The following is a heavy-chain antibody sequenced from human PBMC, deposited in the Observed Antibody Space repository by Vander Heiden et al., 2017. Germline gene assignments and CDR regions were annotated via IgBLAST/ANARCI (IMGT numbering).Heavy chain of an antibody. D-gene: IGHD6-19*01. CDR2: ISGSGGST. J-gene: IGHJ5*02. V-gene: IGHV3-23*01. Sequence: EVQLLESGGGLVQHGGSLRLSCAAAGVTFRSTAMSWVRKTHGKGREWVTAISGSGGSTYYEDSVKGRFTIPRDNSKNTLYRQWHILRPEQPPVYDCAKDLRRIRGRVRGGWFDPGGQGRLVTL. CDR1: GVTFRSTA. CDR3: AKDLRRIRGRVRGGWFDP.